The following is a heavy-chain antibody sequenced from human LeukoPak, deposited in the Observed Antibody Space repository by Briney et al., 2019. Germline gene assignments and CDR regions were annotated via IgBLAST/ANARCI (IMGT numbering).Heavy chain of an antibody. J-gene: IGHJ4*02. Sequence: TSETLSLTCTVSGGSISSGGYYWSWIRQHPGKGLEWIGYIYHSGSTYYNPSLKSRVTISVDTSKNQFSLKLSSVTAADTAVYYCARFYGSGSPDYWGQGTLVTVSS. D-gene: IGHD3-10*01. CDR1: GGSISSGGYY. CDR3: ARFYGSGSPDY. CDR2: IYHSGST. V-gene: IGHV4-31*03.